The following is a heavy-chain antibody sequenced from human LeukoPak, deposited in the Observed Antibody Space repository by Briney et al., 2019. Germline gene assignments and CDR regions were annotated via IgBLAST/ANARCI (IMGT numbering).Heavy chain of an antibody. CDR1: GFTFSSYS. CDR3: AAQPRGTTVTTHDY. CDR2: ISSSSSYI. Sequence: GGSLRLSCAVSGFTFSSYSMNWVRQAPGKGLEWVSSISSSSSYIYYADSVKGRFTISRDNAKNSLYLQMNSLRAEDTAVYYCAAQPRGTTVTTHDYWGQGTLVTVSS. D-gene: IGHD4-17*01. J-gene: IGHJ4*02. V-gene: IGHV3-21*01.